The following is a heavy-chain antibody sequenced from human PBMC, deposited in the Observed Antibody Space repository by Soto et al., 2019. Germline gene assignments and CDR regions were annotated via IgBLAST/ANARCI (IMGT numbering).Heavy chain of an antibody. CDR3: ARGLVAGHFDY. J-gene: IGHJ4*02. CDR1: GFTFSSYA. V-gene: IGHV3-30*01. CDR2: ISYDGSNK. D-gene: IGHD6-19*01. Sequence: GGSLRLSCAASGFTFSSYAMHWVRQAPGKGLEWVAVISYDGSNKYYADSVKGRFTISRDNSKNTLYLQMNSLRAEDTAVYYCARGLVAGHFDYWGQGTLVTVSS.